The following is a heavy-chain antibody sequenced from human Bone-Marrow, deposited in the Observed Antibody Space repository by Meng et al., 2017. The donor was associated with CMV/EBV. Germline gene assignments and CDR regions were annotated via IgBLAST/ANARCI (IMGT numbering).Heavy chain of an antibody. CDR3: ARTGYCSSTSCRRRWFDP. CDR2: ISWNSGSI. J-gene: IGHJ5*02. D-gene: IGHD2-2*01. CDR1: GFTFDDYA. V-gene: IGHV3-9*01. Sequence: SLKISCAASGFTFDDYAMHWVRQAPGKGLEWVSGISWNSGSIGYADSVKGRFTISRDNAKNSLYLQMNSLRAEDTAVYYCARTGYCSSTSCRRRWFDPWGQGTLVTVSS.